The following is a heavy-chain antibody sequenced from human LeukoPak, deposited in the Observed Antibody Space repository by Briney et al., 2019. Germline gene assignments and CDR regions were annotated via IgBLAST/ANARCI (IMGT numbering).Heavy chain of an antibody. Sequence: GGSLRLSCAASGFTFSSYAMTWVRQAPGKGLEWVSGISDTGRRTYYADSVKGRFTISRSNSKSTLYLQMNSLRDEDTAVYYCPKVLQGLAYYGAYRDWGEGTLVTVSS. V-gene: IGHV3-23*01. CDR3: PKVLQGLAYYGAYRD. CDR2: ISDTGRRT. D-gene: IGHD4-17*01. J-gene: IGHJ4*02. CDR1: GFTFSSYA.